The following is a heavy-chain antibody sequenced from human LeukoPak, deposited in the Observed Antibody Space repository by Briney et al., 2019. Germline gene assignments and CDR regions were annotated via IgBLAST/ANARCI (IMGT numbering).Heavy chain of an antibody. V-gene: IGHV4-59*12. CDR2: IYYSGST. D-gene: IGHD1-1*01. J-gene: IGHJ6*03. Sequence: SETLSLTCTVSGGSISSYYWSWIRQPPGKGLEWIGYIYYSGSTNYNPSLKSRVTISVDTSKNQFSLKLSSVTAADTAVYFCARVEREQLGHYFYYYMDVWGKGTTVTVSS. CDR1: GGSISSYY. CDR3: ARVEREQLGHYFYYYMDV.